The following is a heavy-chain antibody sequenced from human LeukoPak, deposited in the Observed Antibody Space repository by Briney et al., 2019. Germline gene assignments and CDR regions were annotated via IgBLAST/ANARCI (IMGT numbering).Heavy chain of an antibody. V-gene: IGHV1-69*13. Sequence: SVKVSCKASGGTFSSYAISWVRQAPGQGLEWMGGIIPIFGTANYAQKFQGRVTITADESTSTAYMELSSLRSEDTAVYYCASGYCSSTSCYTVDYWGQGTLVTVSS. CDR2: IIPIFGTA. D-gene: IGHD2-2*02. CDR1: GGTFSSYA. CDR3: ASGYCSSTSCYTVDY. J-gene: IGHJ4*02.